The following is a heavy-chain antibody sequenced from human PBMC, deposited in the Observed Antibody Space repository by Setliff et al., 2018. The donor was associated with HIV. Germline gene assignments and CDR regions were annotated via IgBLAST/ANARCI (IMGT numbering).Heavy chain of an antibody. CDR1: GVYISNYH. V-gene: IGHV4-4*08. Sequence: SETLSLTCTISGVYISNYHWGWIRQPPGRGLEWIGSIHTTGSPKNNPSLQSRVSISIDMAKCLFSLELSSVTAADTAVYYCARLLEGPDYSSDFRYFDWFPDVWGQGTLVTVSS. CDR3: ARLLEGPDYSSDFRYFDWFPDV. CDR2: IHTTGSP. J-gene: IGHJ4*02. D-gene: IGHD3-9*01.